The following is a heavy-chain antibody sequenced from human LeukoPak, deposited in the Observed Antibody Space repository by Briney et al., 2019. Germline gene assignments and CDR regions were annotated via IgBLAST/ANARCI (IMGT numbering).Heavy chain of an antibody. V-gene: IGHV3-23*01. J-gene: IGHJ4*02. CDR3: ATDSSGYIDY. D-gene: IGHD6-19*01. CDR1: GFTFSSYA. CDR2: ISGSGGST. Sequence: GGSLRLSCAASGFTFSSYAMSWVRQAPGRGLEWVSAISGSGGSTYYADSVKGRFTISRDNSKNTLYLQMNSLRAEDTAVYYCATDSSGYIDYWGQGTLVTVSS.